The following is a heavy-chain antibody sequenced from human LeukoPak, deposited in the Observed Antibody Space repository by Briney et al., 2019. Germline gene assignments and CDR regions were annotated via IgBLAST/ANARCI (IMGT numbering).Heavy chain of an antibody. CDR3: VKEGAFYFDS. CDR2: ISSNGGST. D-gene: IGHD3-16*01. V-gene: IGHV3-64*01. J-gene: IGHJ4*02. Sequence: QPGGSLRLSCAASGFTFSSYAMHWVRQAPGKGLEYVSAISSNGGSTYYANSVKGRFTISRDNSKNTLYLQMGSLRAEDTAVYYCVKEGAFYFDSWGQGTLVTVSS. CDR1: GFTFSSYA.